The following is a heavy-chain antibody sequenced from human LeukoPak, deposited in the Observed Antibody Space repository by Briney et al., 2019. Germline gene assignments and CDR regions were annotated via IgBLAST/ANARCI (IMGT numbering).Heavy chain of an antibody. D-gene: IGHD3-3*02. J-gene: IGHJ4*02. CDR3: GTSDSGSIFGVVISF. CDR1: GYSISSGHY. V-gene: IGHV4-38-2*01. Sequence: SETLSLTCDVSGYSISSGHYWGWIRQPPGKGLEWIGSLSDGGTPDYNPSLKSRVSMSIDTSKNQFSLRLRSLTAADTAIYYCGTSDSGSIFGVVISFWGQGILVTVSS. CDR2: LSDGGTP.